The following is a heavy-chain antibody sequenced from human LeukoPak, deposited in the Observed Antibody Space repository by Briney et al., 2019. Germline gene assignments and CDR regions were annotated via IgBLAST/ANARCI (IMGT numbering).Heavy chain of an antibody. J-gene: IGHJ4*02. V-gene: IGHV1-46*01. CDR2: INPSGGST. CDR1: GYTFTSYY. D-gene: IGHD3-10*01. Sequence: ASVKVSCKASGYTFTSYYMHWVRQAPGQGLEWMGMINPSGGSTSYAQKFQGRVTITTETSTSTVHMDLSSLRSWAPALYYCARDNRWFGELLPFDYWGQGTLVTVSS. CDR3: ARDNRWFGELLPFDY.